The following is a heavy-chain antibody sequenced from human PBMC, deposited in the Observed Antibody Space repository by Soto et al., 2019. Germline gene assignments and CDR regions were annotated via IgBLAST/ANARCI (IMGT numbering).Heavy chain of an antibody. J-gene: IGHJ6*02. Sequence: LGESLKISCKGSGYSFTSYWISWVRQMPGKGLEWMGRIDPSDSYTNYSPSFQGHVTISADKSISTAYLQWSSLKASDTAMYYCARQWRYYYGSGSQTGYYYYYGMDVWGQGTTVTVSS. V-gene: IGHV5-10-1*01. CDR2: IDPSDSYT. D-gene: IGHD3-10*01. CDR1: GYSFTSYW. CDR3: ARQWRYYYGSGSQTGYYYYYGMDV.